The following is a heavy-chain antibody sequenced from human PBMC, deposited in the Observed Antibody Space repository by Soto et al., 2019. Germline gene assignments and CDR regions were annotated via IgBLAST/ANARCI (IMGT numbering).Heavy chain of an antibody. Sequence: GGSLRLSCVASRFTFDVYFMHWVRQAPGKGLEWVSYIRHTTSATFYADAVKGRFTISRDNRKNSLFLQMNSLRDDDTGVYFFGRDRGSSGIFELDVWGPGTLVTVSS. CDR2: IRHTTSAT. V-gene: IGHV3-48*02. J-gene: IGHJ3*01. D-gene: IGHD6-19*01. CDR3: GRDRGSSGIFELDV. CDR1: RFTFDVYF.